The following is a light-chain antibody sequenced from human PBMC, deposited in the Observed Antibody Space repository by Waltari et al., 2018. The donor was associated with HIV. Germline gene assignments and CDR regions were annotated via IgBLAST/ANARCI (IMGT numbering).Light chain of an antibody. CDR2: DTR. CDR3: LLYYSGARV. CDR1: TGAVTSGHY. J-gene: IGLJ2*01. V-gene: IGLV7-46*01. Sequence: QAVVTQEPSLTVSPGGTVTLTCASSTGAVTSGHYPYWFQQRPGQAPRTRIYDTRHRHSWTPARFSASLLGGKAALTLSGAQPEDEADYYCLLYYSGARVFGGGTKLTV.